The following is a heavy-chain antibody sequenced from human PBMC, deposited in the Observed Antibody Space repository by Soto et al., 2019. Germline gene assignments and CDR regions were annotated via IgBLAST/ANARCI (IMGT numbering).Heavy chain of an antibody. D-gene: IGHD5-12*01. V-gene: IGHV3-23*01. CDR2: ISGSGGST. CDR1: GFTFSSYA. J-gene: IGHJ3*02. CDR3: ARDPSGVATKLDAFDI. Sequence: GGSLRLSCAASGFTFSSYAMSWVRQAPGKGLEWVSAISGSGGSTYYADSVKGRFTNSRDNSKNTLYLQMNSLRAEDTAVYYCARDPSGVATKLDAFDIWGQGTMVTVSS.